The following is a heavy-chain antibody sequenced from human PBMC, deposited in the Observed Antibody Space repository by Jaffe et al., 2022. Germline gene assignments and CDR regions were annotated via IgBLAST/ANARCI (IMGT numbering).Heavy chain of an antibody. D-gene: IGHD2-15*01. CDR1: GGSISNNIYY. CDR3: ARLRPIGHCSGDTCYSHFDS. J-gene: IGHJ4*02. Sequence: QLQLQASGPGLVKPSETLSLTCTVSGGSISNNIYYWGWIRQPPGKGLEWIGSIYYSGSTYYNPSLKNRVTISVDTSKNQFSLKLSSVTAADTAIFYCARLRPIGHCSGDTCYSHFDSWGQGTLVTVSS. V-gene: IGHV4-39*01. CDR2: IYYSGST.